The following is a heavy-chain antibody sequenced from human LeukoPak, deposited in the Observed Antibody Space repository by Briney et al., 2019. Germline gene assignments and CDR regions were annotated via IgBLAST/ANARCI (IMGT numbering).Heavy chain of an antibody. D-gene: IGHD3-3*01. Sequence: SETLSLTCTVSGGSISSSSYYWGWIRQPPGKGLEWIGSIYYSGSTYYNPSLKSRVTISVDTSKNPFSLKLSSVTAADTAVYYCAAHYDFWSGYYTAGWFDPWGQGTLVTVSS. CDR3: AAHYDFWSGYYTAGWFDP. CDR2: IYYSGST. J-gene: IGHJ5*02. CDR1: GGSISSSSYY. V-gene: IGHV4-39*01.